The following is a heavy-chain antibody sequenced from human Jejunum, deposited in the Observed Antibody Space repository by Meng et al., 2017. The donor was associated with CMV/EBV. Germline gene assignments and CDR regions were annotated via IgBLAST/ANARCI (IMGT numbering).Heavy chain of an antibody. D-gene: IGHD6-6*01. V-gene: IGHV3-43*01. CDR2: ISWDGDTI. J-gene: IGHJ6*02. Sequence: ADYTMHWVRQAPGKGLEWVCLISWDGDTIYYTDSVKGRFTISRDNSKNSLYLQMNSLRTEDTALYYCAKDRVAARPGYYYYGLDVWGQGTTVTVSS. CDR3: AKDRVAARPGYYYYGLDV. CDR1: ADYT.